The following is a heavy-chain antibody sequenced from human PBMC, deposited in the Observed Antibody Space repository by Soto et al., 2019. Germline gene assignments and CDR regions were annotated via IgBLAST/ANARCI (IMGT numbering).Heavy chain of an antibody. D-gene: IGHD2-15*01. V-gene: IGHV3-33*01. Sequence: GGSLRLSYAASGFTFSSYGMHWVRQAPGKGLEWVAVIWYDGSNKYYADSVKGRFTISRDNSKNTLYLQMNSLRAEDTAVYYCARGGDIVVVVAADAFDIWGQGTMVTVSS. J-gene: IGHJ3*02. CDR2: IWYDGSNK. CDR1: GFTFSSYG. CDR3: ARGGDIVVVVAADAFDI.